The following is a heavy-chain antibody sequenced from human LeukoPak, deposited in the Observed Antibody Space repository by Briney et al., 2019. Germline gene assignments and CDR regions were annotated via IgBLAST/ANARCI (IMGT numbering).Heavy chain of an antibody. V-gene: IGHV3-11*01. Sequence: GGSLRLSCAASGFTFSDYYMSWIRQASGKGLEWVSYISSSGSTIYYADSVKGRFTIPRDNAKNSLYLQMNNLRAEDTAVYYCARVRGASYYFDYWGQGTLVTVSS. D-gene: IGHD3-10*01. J-gene: IGHJ4*02. CDR2: ISSSGSTI. CDR3: ARVRGASYYFDY. CDR1: GFTFSDYY.